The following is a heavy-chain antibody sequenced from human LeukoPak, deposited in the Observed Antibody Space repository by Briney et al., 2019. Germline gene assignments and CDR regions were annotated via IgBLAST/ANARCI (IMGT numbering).Heavy chain of an antibody. CDR2: ISWNSGSI. CDR1: GFTFDDYA. CDR3: AKGQRWLQLDAFDI. V-gene: IGHV3-9*03. D-gene: IGHD5-24*01. Sequence: GRSLRLSCAASGFTFDDYAMHWVRQAPGKGLEWVSGISWNSGSIGCADSVKGRFTISRDNAKNSLYLQMNSLRAEDMALYYCAKGQRWLQLDAFDIWGQGTMVTVSS. J-gene: IGHJ3*02.